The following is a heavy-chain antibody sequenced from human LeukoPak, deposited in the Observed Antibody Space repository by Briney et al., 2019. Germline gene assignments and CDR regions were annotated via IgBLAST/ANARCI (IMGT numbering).Heavy chain of an antibody. D-gene: IGHD2-21*01. CDR3: VRDSDYQRNSGGLYAHYDALDI. V-gene: IGHV3-7*01. J-gene: IGHJ3*02. CDR1: EFTFSTFW. CDR2: IKADGSVK. Sequence: GGSLRLSCAASEFTFSTFWIFWFVQAPGKGLEWLANIKADGSVKHYVDSVEGRFSISRDNARSSLYLQMNSLRAEDTAVYYCVRDSDYQRNSGGLYAHYDALDIWGHGTMVTVSS.